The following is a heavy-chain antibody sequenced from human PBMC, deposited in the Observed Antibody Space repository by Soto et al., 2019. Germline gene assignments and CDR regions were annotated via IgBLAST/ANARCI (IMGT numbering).Heavy chain of an antibody. D-gene: IGHD5-12*01. J-gene: IGHJ4*02. Sequence: SETLSLTCTVSGGSIKVGGYYWGWIRQPPGKGLEWVATIYYSGTTYYNPSLKSRLTISLNTSRNQFSLDLTSVSAADTAVYYCARLAYSHYSTWGQGTLVTVS. CDR2: IYYSGTT. CDR1: GGSIKVGGYY. CDR3: ARLAYSHYST. V-gene: IGHV4-39*01.